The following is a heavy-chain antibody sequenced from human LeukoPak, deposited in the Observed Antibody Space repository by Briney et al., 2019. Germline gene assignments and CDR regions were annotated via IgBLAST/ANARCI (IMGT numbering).Heavy chain of an antibody. CDR2: INPNSGGT. CDR3: AKGHAAGTSFDY. Sequence: ASVKVSCKASGYTFTGYYMHWVRQAPGQGLEWMGRINPNSGGTNYAQKFQGRVTMTRDTSISTAYMELSRLRSDDTAVYYCAKGHAAGTSFDYWGQGTLVTVSS. V-gene: IGHV1-2*06. D-gene: IGHD6-13*01. J-gene: IGHJ4*02. CDR1: GYTFTGYY.